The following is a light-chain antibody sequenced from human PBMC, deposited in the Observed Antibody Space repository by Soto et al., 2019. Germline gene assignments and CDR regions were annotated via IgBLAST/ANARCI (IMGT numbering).Light chain of an antibody. CDR3: QTWGTDIVV. J-gene: IGLJ3*02. CDR1: SGHSSYA. CDR2: LNSDGSH. Sequence: QSVLTQSPSASASLGASVKLTCTLSSGHSSYAIAWHQQQPEKGPRYLMKLNSDGSHSKGDGIPDRFSGSSSGAARYLTISRLQSGVVACYYCQTWGTDIVVFGGGTQLPVL. V-gene: IGLV4-69*01.